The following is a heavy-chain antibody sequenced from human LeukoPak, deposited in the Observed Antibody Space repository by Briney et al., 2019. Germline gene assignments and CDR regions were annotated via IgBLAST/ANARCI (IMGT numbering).Heavy chain of an antibody. Sequence: GESLKISCKGSGYSFTSYWIGWVRQMPGKGLEWMGIIYPGDSDTRCSPSFQGQVTISADKSIGTAYLQWSSLKASDTAMYYCARQPDSGYGINWFDPWGQGTLVTVSS. D-gene: IGHD5-12*01. V-gene: IGHV5-51*01. CDR3: ARQPDSGYGINWFDP. J-gene: IGHJ5*02. CDR1: GYSFTSYW. CDR2: IYPGDSDT.